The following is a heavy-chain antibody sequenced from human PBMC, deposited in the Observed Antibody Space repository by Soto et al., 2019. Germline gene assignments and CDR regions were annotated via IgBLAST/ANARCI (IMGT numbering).Heavy chain of an antibody. D-gene: IGHD6-13*01. CDR1: GGSISSSSYY. Sequence: SETLSLTCTVSGGSISSSSYYWSCMRQAPGKGLEWIGSIYYSGSTYYNPSLKSRVTISVDTSKNQFSLKLSSVTAADTAVYYCARMIAAAGSFLFDYWGQGTLVTVSS. J-gene: IGHJ4*02. CDR2: IYYSGST. CDR3: ARMIAAAGSFLFDY. V-gene: IGHV4-39*01.